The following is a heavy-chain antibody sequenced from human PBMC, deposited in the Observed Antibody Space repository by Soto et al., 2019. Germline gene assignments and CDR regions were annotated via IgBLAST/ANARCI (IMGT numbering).Heavy chain of an antibody. CDR2: ITSTGGDT. V-gene: IGHV3-23*01. CDR1: GFTFSNFV. Sequence: GGSLRVSCATSGFTFSNFVMRWVRQTPGKGLEWVSTITSTGGDTYYTDSVKGRFTISRDNSKNTLYLQMSSLRAEDTALYYCTKASSDRHHMDVWGQGTTVTVSS. CDR3: TKASSDRHHMDV. J-gene: IGHJ6*02.